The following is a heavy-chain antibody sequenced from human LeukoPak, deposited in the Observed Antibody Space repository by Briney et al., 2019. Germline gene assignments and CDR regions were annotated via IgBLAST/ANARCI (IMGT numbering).Heavy chain of an antibody. CDR1: GGSISSYY. V-gene: IGHV4-59*01. J-gene: IGHJ6*02. CDR2: IYYSGST. Sequence: SETLSLTCTVSGGSISSYYWSWIRQPPGKGLEWIGYIYYSGSTNYNPSLKSRVTISVDTSKNQFSLKLSSVTAADTAVYYCARVREGRGYYGMDVWGQGTTVTVSS. CDR3: ARVREGRGYYGMDV.